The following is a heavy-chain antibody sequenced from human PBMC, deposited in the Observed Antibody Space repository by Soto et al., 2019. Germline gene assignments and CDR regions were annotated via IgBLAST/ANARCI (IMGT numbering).Heavy chain of an antibody. CDR1: GGSFSGYY. D-gene: IGHD2-15*01. V-gene: IGHV4-34*01. J-gene: IGHJ4*02. Sequence: SETLSLTCAVYGGSFSGYYWSWIRQPPGKGLEWIGEINHSGSTNYNPSLKSRVTISVDTSKNQFSLKLSSVTAADTAVYYCAEADHCSGGSCAPSFDYWGQGTLVTVAS. CDR2: INHSGST. CDR3: AEADHCSGGSCAPSFDY.